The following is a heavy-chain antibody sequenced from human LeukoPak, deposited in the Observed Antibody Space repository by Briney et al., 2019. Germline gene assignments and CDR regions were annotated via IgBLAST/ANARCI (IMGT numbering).Heavy chain of an antibody. CDR1: GFTFSNYA. D-gene: IGHD1-26*01. CDR2: INDSGDNT. J-gene: IGHJ4*02. Sequence: GGSLRLSCAASGFTFSNYAMSWVRQAPGKGLEWVSSINDSGDNTYDADSVKGRFTISRDNSKNTLYLQMDSLRAEDTALYYCAKGELLTKPFDYWGQGTLVTVSS. V-gene: IGHV3-23*01. CDR3: AKGELLTKPFDY.